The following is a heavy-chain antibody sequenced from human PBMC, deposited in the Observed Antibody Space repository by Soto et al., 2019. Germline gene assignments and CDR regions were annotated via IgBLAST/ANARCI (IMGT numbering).Heavy chain of an antibody. V-gene: IGHV3-7*01. D-gene: IGHD2-2*01. Sequence: GGSLRLSCAASGFTFSSYWMSWVRQAPGKGLEWVANIKQDGSEKYYVDSVKGRFTISRDNAKNSLYLQMNSLRAEDTAVYYCARVDTPDVVPAAPYPYYYYYMDVWGKGTTVTVSS. CDR3: ARVDTPDVVPAAPYPYYYYYMDV. J-gene: IGHJ6*03. CDR1: GFTFSSYW. CDR2: IKQDGSEK.